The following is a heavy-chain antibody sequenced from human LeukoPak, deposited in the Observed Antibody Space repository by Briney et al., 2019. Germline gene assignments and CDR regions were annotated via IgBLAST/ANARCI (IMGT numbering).Heavy chain of an antibody. CDR1: GLTFSSYW. Sequence: GGSLRLSCAASGLTFSSYWMHWVRQAPGKGLVWVSRIKNDGSSTYYADSVKGRFTISRDNAKNTLYLQMNSLRVEDTAMYYCTKSDWFDPWGQGTLVIVSS. V-gene: IGHV3-74*01. CDR3: TKSDWFDP. J-gene: IGHJ5*02. CDR2: IKNDGSST.